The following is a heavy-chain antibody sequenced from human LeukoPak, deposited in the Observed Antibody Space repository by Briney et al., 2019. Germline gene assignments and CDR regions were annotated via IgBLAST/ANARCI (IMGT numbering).Heavy chain of an antibody. CDR3: ARDLGPGVRGIINSEMDV. CDR2: INPSGGST. CDR1: GYTFTSYY. V-gene: IGHV1-46*01. J-gene: IGHJ6*04. Sequence: ASVKVSCKASGYTFTSYYMHWVRQAPGQGLEWMGIINPSGGSTSYAQKFQGRVTMTRDMSTSTVYMELSSLRSEDTAVYYCARDLGPGVRGIINSEMDVWGTGTTVTVSS. D-gene: IGHD3-10*01.